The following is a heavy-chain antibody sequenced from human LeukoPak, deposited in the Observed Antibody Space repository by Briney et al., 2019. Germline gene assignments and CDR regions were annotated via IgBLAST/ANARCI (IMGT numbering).Heavy chain of an antibody. J-gene: IGHJ4*02. CDR1: GFTFGNHR. Sequence: GGSLRLSCVASGFTFGNHRMSWVRQAPGKGLEWVADIKQDGGETYYADFVRGRFAISRDNGKNSLYLQMNSLRVEDTAVYYCARRFDYWGQGTLVTVSS. CDR2: IKQDGGET. V-gene: IGHV3-7*01. CDR3: ARRFDY.